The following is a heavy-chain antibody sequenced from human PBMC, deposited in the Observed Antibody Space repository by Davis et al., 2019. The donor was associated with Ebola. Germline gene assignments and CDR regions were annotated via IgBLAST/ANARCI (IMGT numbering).Heavy chain of an antibody. CDR2: ISSSGSTT. D-gene: IGHD2-8*02. Sequence: GGSLRLSCAASGFTFSDYYMSWIRQAPGKGLEWVSYISSSGSTTYYADSVKGRFTISRDNSKNTLYLQMNSLRAEDTDVYYCAKAVCTGGVCYEGYWGQGTLVTVSS. CDR1: GFTFSDYY. V-gene: IGHV3-11*01. J-gene: IGHJ4*02. CDR3: AKAVCTGGVCYEGY.